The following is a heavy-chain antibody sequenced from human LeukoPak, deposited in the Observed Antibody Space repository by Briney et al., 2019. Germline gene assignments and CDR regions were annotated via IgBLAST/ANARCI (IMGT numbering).Heavy chain of an antibody. CDR2: INHSGST. V-gene: IGHV4-34*01. CDR3: ARRNLIAAAGRQRNWFDP. CDR1: GGSISSYY. D-gene: IGHD6-13*01. J-gene: IGHJ5*02. Sequence: SETLSLTCTVSGGSISSYYWSWIRQPPGKGLEWIGEINHSGSTNYNPSLKSRVTISVDTSKNQFSLKLSSVTAADTAVYYCARRNLIAAAGRQRNWFDPWGQGTLVTVSS.